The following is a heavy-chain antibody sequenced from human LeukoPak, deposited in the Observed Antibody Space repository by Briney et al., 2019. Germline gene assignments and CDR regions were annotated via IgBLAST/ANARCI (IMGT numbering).Heavy chain of an antibody. J-gene: IGHJ4*02. Sequence: AGGSLRLSCAASGFTVSSNYMSWVRQAPGKGLEWVSVIYSGGSTYYADSVKGRFTISRDNSKNTLYLQMDSLRAEDTAVYYCARDPRYDRSIDYWGQGTLVTVSS. CDR3: ARDPRYDRSIDY. CDR1: GFTVSSNY. CDR2: IYSGGST. D-gene: IGHD3-22*01. V-gene: IGHV3-53*01.